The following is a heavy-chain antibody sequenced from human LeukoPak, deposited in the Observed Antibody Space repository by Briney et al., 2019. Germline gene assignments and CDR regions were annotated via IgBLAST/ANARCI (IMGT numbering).Heavy chain of an antibody. Sequence: GESLKISCVASGFTFNNYAMSWVRQAPGKGLEWVSANGGSGGSKYYADSVKGRFTVSRDNSKNTLYLQMNSLRAEDTAIYYCAKRKDLGYCSSTSCYYYFDYWGQGTLVTVSS. J-gene: IGHJ4*02. CDR2: NGGSGGSK. CDR1: GFTFNNYA. V-gene: IGHV3-23*01. D-gene: IGHD2-2*01. CDR3: AKRKDLGYCSSTSCYYYFDY.